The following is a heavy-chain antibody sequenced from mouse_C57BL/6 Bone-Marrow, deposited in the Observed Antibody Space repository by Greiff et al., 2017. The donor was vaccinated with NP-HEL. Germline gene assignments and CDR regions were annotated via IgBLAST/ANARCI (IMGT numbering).Heavy chain of an antibody. J-gene: IGHJ3*01. CDR1: GFTFSSYT. Sequence: EVQLQESGGGLFTPGGSLKLSCAASGFTFSSYTMSCVRQTPEPMPSFLSPLSCRGRNTYYPDSVKGRFTISRDNAKITLYLQMSSLRSEDTALYYCARPDGWGFAYRGHGTLVTVS. CDR3: ARPDGWGFAY. CDR2: LSCRGRNT. V-gene: IGHV5-9*04. D-gene: IGHD2-3*01.